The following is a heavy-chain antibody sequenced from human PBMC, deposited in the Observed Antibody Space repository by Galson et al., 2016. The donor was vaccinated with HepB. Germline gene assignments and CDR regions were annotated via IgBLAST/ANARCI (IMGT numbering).Heavy chain of an antibody. V-gene: IGHV3-15*01. D-gene: IGHD2-15*01. J-gene: IGHJ6*02. CDR3: ATGLNRPFRGQCSGSVCYHLLDYGMDV. CDR1: EFTFSNFW. CDR2: IKDEEDGETT. Sequence: SLRLSCAASEFTFSNFWMTWVRRAPGRGLEWVGRIKDEEDGETTDYTASVKGRFTISRDDSKNMLFLEMKRLQTEDTAVYYCATGLNRPFRGQCSGSVCYHLLDYGMDVWGQGTTVTVSS.